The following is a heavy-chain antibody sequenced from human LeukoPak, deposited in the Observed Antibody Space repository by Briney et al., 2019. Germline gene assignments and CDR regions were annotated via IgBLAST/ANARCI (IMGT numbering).Heavy chain of an antibody. Sequence: ESLKISCRGSGYSFTTYWIGWVRQMPGKGLEWMGIIYPGDSDTRYTPSFQGQDTMSADKSINTAYLQWSSLKASDTAIYYCARRQGCSSTSCPPDYWGQGTLVTVSP. CDR2: IYPGDSDT. CDR3: ARRQGCSSTSCPPDY. D-gene: IGHD2-2*01. V-gene: IGHV5-51*01. CDR1: GYSFTTYW. J-gene: IGHJ4*02.